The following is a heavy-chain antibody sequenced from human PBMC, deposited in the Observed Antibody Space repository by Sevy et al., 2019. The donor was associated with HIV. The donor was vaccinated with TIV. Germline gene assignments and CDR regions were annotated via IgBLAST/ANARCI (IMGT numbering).Heavy chain of an antibody. CDR2: ISSSGRTI. CDR1: GFTFSDYY. D-gene: IGHD3-3*01. V-gene: IGHV3-11*01. J-gene: IGHJ4*02. CDR3: ARVPYYDFWSGYFLDY. Sequence: GGSLRLSCAASGFTFSDYYMSWIRQAPGKGLEWVSYISSSGRTIYYADSVKGRFTISRDNAKNSLYLQMNSLRAEDTAVYYCARVPYYDFWSGYFLDYWGQGTLVTVSS.